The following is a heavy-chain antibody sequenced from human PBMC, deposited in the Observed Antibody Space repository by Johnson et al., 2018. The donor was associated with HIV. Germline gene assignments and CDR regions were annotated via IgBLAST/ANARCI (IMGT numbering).Heavy chain of an antibody. J-gene: IGHJ3*02. CDR1: GFTFSRYG. V-gene: IGHV3-33*08. CDR3: ARGGIAARIDAFDI. Sequence: QVQLVESGGGLVQPSRSLRLSCAASGFTFSRYGMHWVRQAPGKGLEWVAVIWYDGSNKNYTESVKGRFSISRDNSKNTLYLQMNSLRAGDTAVYYCARGGIAARIDAFDIWGQGTMVTVSS. CDR2: IWYDGSNK. D-gene: IGHD6-6*01.